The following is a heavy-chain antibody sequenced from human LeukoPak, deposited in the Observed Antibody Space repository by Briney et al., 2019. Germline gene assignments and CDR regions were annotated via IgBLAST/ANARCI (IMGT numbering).Heavy chain of an antibody. Sequence: PGGSLRLSCAASGFTFSTYWMSWVRQAPGKGLEWVANIKQDGSEKYYIDSVKGRFTISRDNAKNSLYLQMNSLRAEDTAVYYCARLMLGVSSSSSIASDYWGQGTLVTVSS. CDR3: ARLMLGVSSSSSIASDY. D-gene: IGHD6-6*01. J-gene: IGHJ4*02. CDR1: GFTFSTYW. V-gene: IGHV3-7*01. CDR2: IKQDGSEK.